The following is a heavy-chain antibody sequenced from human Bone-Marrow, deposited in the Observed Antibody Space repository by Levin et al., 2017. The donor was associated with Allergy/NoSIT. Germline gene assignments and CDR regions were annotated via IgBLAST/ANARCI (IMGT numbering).Heavy chain of an antibody. J-gene: IGHJ6*02. Sequence: GGSLRLSCAASGFTFYNYGMHWVRQAPGKGLEWVSGISWNRGSIGYADSVKGRFIISRDNAKNSLYLQMNSLRAEDTALYYCAKDGAVTSVDVYLGGMDVWGQGTTVTVSS. CDR3: AKDGAVTSVDVYLGGMDV. CDR1: GFTFYNYG. V-gene: IGHV3-9*01. D-gene: IGHD4-23*01. CDR2: ISWNRGSI.